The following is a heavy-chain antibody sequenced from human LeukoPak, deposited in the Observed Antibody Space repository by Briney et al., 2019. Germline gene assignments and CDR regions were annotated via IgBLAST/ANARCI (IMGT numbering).Heavy chain of an antibody. D-gene: IGHD3-10*01. J-gene: IGHJ4*02. CDR3: AKRASGSGTSLYYFDY. V-gene: IGHV3-23*01. CDR1: GFTFSSYA. Sequence: GGSLRLSCAASGFTFSSYAMSWVRQAPGKGLEWVLVISNTGGSTFYADSVKGRFTISRDNSKNTLYLQMNSLRAEDTAVYYRAKRASGSGTSLYYFDYWGQGTLVTVSS. CDR2: ISNTGGST.